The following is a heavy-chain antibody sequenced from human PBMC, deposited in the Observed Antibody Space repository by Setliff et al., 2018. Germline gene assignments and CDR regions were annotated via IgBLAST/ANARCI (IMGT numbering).Heavy chain of an antibody. CDR1: GGSFSDYY. Sequence: SETLSLTCAASGGSFSDYYWTWIRQPPGKGLEWIGLFFYSGDSGYNPSLKSRVTMSVDASRNQFSLKLRSVTAADTAIYYCVRTDYSDGRYSMDVWGKGTTVTVSS. CDR2: FFYSGDS. CDR3: VRTDYSDGRYSMDV. D-gene: IGHD6-19*01. V-gene: IGHV4-59*01. J-gene: IGHJ6*03.